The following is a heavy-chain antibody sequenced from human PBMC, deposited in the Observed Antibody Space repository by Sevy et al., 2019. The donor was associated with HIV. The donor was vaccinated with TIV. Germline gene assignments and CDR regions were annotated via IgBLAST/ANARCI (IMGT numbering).Heavy chain of an antibody. Sequence: GGSLRLSCAASGFTFSSYWMHWVRQAPGKGLVWVSRINSDGSSTSYADSVKGRFTISRGNAKKTLYLQMNSLRAEDTAVYYCARDHLSAAPLGWLRLGYYYYYGMDVWGQGTTVTVFS. D-gene: IGHD5-12*01. CDR2: INSDGSST. V-gene: IGHV3-74*01. CDR1: GFTFSSYW. J-gene: IGHJ6*02. CDR3: ARDHLSAAPLGWLRLGYYYYYGMDV.